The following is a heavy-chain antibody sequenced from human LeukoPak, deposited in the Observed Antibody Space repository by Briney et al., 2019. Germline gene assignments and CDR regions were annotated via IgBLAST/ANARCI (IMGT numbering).Heavy chain of an antibody. V-gene: IGHV3-23*01. CDR1: GFSFSSSP. CDR2: ISSSGGDT. D-gene: IGHD4-23*01. Sequence: GGSLRPSCAASGFSFSSSPMSWVRQAPGKGLEWVSGISSSGGDTPHADSVKGRFTTSRDNSKNTLYLQMNSLRAEDTAVYYCAKKNSGLHPFDFWGQGTLVTVSS. CDR3: AKKNSGLHPFDF. J-gene: IGHJ4*02.